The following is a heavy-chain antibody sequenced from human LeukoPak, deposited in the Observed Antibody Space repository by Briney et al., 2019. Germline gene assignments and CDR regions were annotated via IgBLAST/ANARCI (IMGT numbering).Heavy chain of an antibody. V-gene: IGHV3-23*01. Sequence: GGSLRLSCAASGFTFSSYAMSWVRQAPGKGLEWVSAISGSGGSTYYADSVKGRFTISRDNSKNTLYLQMNSLRAEDTAVYYCDLRGVVPAAEAFAEYFQHWGQGTLVTVSS. CDR2: ISGSGGST. J-gene: IGHJ1*01. CDR3: DLRGVVPAAEAFAEYFQH. D-gene: IGHD2-2*01. CDR1: GFTFSSYA.